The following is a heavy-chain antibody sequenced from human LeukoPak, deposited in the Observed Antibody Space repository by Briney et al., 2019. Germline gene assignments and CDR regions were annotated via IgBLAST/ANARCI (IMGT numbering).Heavy chain of an antibody. D-gene: IGHD3-22*01. CDR1: GFTFGSFS. CDR3: AREMIGRDYGMDV. J-gene: IGHJ6*02. Sequence: GGSLRLSCAASGFTFGSFSMKWVRQAPGKGLEWVSSISGSSTYIYYADSVKGRLTIARDNAKNSLYLQMNSLRAADTAVYYCAREMIGRDYGMDVWGQGTTVTVPS. V-gene: IGHV3-21*01. CDR2: ISGSSTYI.